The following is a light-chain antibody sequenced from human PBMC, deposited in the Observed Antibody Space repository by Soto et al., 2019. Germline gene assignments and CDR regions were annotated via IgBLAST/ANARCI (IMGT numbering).Light chain of an antibody. V-gene: IGKV1-27*01. J-gene: IGKJ4*01. CDR1: QGISYY. CDR2: AAS. CDR3: QKYNSAPLT. Sequence: DIQMTQSPSSLSASVGDRVTITCRASQGISYYLAWYQQKPGKVPKLLIYAASTLHSGVPSRFTGSGSWTDFTLSISSLQPEDVATYYCQKYNSAPLTFSGGTKVEIK.